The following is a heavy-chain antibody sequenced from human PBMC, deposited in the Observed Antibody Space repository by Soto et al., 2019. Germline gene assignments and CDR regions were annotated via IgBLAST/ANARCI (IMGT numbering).Heavy chain of an antibody. CDR3: ARSAAGKNWYFDL. D-gene: IGHD6-13*01. V-gene: IGHV3-21*01. CDR2: ISSSSSYI. CDR1: GFTFSSYS. Sequence: EVQLGECGGGLVKPGWSLRLSCAASGFTFSSYSMNWVRQAPGKGLEWVSSISSSSSYIYYADSVKGRFTISRDNAKNSLYLQMNSLRAEDTAVYYCARSAAGKNWYFDLWGRGTLVTVSS. J-gene: IGHJ2*01.